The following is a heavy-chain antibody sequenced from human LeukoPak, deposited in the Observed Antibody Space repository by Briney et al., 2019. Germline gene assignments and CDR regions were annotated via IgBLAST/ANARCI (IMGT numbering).Heavy chain of an antibody. D-gene: IGHD3-10*01. CDR1: GFTFSSYA. J-gene: IGHJ4*02. Sequence: GGSLRLSCAASGFTFSSYAMSGVRQAPGEGLEWVSSISGSGGSTYYGDSVKGLFTISRDNSKNTLYLLMNSLRAEDTGVFYCANPVGSFIAMVRGVILDYWGQGTLVSVSS. V-gene: IGHV3-23*01. CDR3: ANPVGSFIAMVRGVILDY. CDR2: ISGSGGST.